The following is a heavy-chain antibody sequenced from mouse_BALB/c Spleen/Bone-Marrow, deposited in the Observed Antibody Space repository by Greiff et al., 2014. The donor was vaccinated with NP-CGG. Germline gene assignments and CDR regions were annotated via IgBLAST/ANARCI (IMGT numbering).Heavy chain of an antibody. D-gene: IGHD2-1*01. CDR3: ARYGNGLMDY. CDR1: GFNIKDTY. J-gene: IGHJ4*01. Sequence: EVQLQQSGAELVKPGASVKLSCTASGFNIKDTYMHWVKQRPEQGLEWIGRIDTANGNTKYDPKSQGKATITADTSSNTAYLQLSSLTSEDTAVYYCARYGNGLMDYWGQGTSVTVSS. V-gene: IGHV14-3*02. CDR2: IDTANGNT.